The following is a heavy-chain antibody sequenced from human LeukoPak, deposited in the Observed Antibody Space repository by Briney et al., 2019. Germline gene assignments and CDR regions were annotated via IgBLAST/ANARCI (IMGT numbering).Heavy chain of an antibody. V-gene: IGHV1-69*05. CDR3: ARDQRYSYGHYYYHYMDV. CDR2: IIPIFGTA. D-gene: IGHD5-18*01. Sequence: SVKVSCKASGGTFSSYAISWVRQAPGQGLEWMGRIIPIFGTANYAQKFQGRVTITTDESTSTAYMELSSLRSEDTAVYYCARDQRYSYGHYYYHYMDVWGKGTTVTVSS. J-gene: IGHJ6*03. CDR1: GGTFSSYA.